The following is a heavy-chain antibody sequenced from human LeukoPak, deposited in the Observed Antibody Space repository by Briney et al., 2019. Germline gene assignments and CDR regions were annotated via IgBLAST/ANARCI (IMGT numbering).Heavy chain of an antibody. CDR2: INHSGST. CDR3: ARGPSIQLWSDPYYYSGMDV. CDR1: GGSFSGYY. D-gene: IGHD5-18*01. Sequence: NPSETLSLTCAVYGGSFSGYYWSWIRQPPGKGLEWIGEINHSGSTNYNPSLKSRVTISVDTSKNQFSLKLSSVTAADTAVYYCARGPSIQLWSDPYYYSGMDVWGQGTTVTVSS. V-gene: IGHV4-34*01. J-gene: IGHJ6*02.